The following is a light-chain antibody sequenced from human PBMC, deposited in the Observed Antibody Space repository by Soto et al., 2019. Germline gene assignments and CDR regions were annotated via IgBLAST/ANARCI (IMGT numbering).Light chain of an antibody. CDR2: EVS. CDR3: SSWTTSTTMI. J-gene: IGLJ2*01. CDR1: SSNVGSYNL. Sequence: QSVLTQPASVSGSPGQSITISCTGTSSNVGSYNLVSWYQQHPGKAPKLMIYEVSKRPSGVSNRFSGSKSGNTASLTISGLQAEDEADYYCSSWTTSTTMIFGGGTKVTLL. V-gene: IGLV2-14*02.